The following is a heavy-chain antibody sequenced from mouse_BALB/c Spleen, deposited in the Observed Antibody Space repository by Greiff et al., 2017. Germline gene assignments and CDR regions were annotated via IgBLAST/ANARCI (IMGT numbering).Heavy chain of an antibody. CDR3: AGGSSYGWYFDV. Sequence: QVQLQQSGAELVRPGSSVKISCKASGYAFSSYWMNWVKQRPGQGLEWIGQIYPGDGDTNYNGKFKGKATLTADKSSSTAYMQLSSLTSDDSAVYFCAGGSSYGWYFDVWGAGTTVTVSS. CDR2: IYPGDGDT. D-gene: IGHD1-1*01. CDR1: GYAFSSYW. J-gene: IGHJ1*01. V-gene: IGHV1-80*01.